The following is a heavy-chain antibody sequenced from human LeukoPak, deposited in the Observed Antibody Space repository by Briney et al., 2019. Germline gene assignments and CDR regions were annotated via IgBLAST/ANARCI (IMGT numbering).Heavy chain of an antibody. CDR2: IYDSGST. CDR3: ASRSFQVRNAWNPERD. J-gene: IGHJ4*02. V-gene: IGHV4-39*01. D-gene: IGHD1-1*01. Sequence: SETLSLTCTVSGGSIRSSYYYWGWIRQPPGKGLEWIGSIYDSGSTYYNPSLKSRVTISVDTSKNQFSLKLNSVTAEDTAVYYCASRSFQVRNAWNPERDWGQGTLVTVSS. CDR1: GGSIRSSYYY.